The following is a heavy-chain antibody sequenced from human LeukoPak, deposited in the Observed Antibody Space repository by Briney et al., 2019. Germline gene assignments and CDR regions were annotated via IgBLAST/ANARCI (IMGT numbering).Heavy chain of an antibody. V-gene: IGHV3-30-3*01. Sequence: GGSLRLSCAASGFVFSNYDMHWVRQAPGKGLEWVSLISYDGSNKDYADSVGSRFTISRDNSKNTLYLQMNSLRIDDTAVYYCARGQSSSSLDYWGQGTLVTVSS. CDR1: GFVFSNYD. D-gene: IGHD6-13*01. CDR2: ISYDGSNK. CDR3: ARGQSSSSLDY. J-gene: IGHJ4*02.